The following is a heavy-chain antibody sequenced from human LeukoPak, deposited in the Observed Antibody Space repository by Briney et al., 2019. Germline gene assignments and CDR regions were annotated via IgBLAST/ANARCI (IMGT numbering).Heavy chain of an antibody. J-gene: IGHJ4*02. D-gene: IGHD3-22*01. Sequence: GGSMRLSCAVSGFTFSTYWMHWVRQAPGKGLVWVSRMSSDGRNTVYADSVKGRFTISRDNSKNTLYLQMNNLRAEDTAVYYCAKDPYYDSSGYYRPHFDYWGQGTLVTVSS. CDR1: GFTFSTYW. CDR2: MSSDGRNT. CDR3: AKDPYYDSSGYYRPHFDY. V-gene: IGHV3-74*03.